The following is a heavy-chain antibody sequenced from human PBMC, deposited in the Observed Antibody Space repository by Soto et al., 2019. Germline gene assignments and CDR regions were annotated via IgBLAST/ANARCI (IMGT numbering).Heavy chain of an antibody. CDR3: ARGNFEFDY. J-gene: IGHJ4*02. D-gene: IGHD3-9*01. Sequence: VQLVESGGGLVQPGGSLRLSCAASGFTFTSYAMHWVRQAPGKGLKCVSTITYNGGSTYYANSVKGRFTISRDNSKNTLYLQMGSLRAEDMGVYYCARGNFEFDYWGQGTLVTVSS. V-gene: IGHV3-64*01. CDR2: ITYNGGST. CDR1: GFTFTSYA.